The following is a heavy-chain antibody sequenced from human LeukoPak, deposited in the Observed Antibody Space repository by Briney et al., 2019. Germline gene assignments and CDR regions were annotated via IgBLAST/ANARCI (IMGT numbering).Heavy chain of an antibody. Sequence: SETLSLTCTVSGDSVTYYYWSWIRQTPGNGLEWIGDVHYSGATAYNPSLRSRVSTSMDTSKNQFSLRVTSMTAADTAVYYCARGGGDYRWRHYIDYWGQGTLVTVSS. CDR1: GDSVTYYY. V-gene: IGHV4-59*02. J-gene: IGHJ4*02. D-gene: IGHD2-21*02. CDR3: ARGGGDYRWRHYIDY. CDR2: VHYSGAT.